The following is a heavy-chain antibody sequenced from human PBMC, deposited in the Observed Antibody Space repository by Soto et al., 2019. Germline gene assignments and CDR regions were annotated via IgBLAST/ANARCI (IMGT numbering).Heavy chain of an antibody. CDR2: IYYSGGT. D-gene: IGHD5-12*01. CDR3: ARANSAYDPLGMDV. CDR1: GGSVSSGSYY. J-gene: IGHJ6*02. Sequence: SETLSLTCTVSGGSVSSGSYYWSWIRQPPGKGLEWIGYIYYSGGTAYHPSLKSRVTISVDTSKTQFSLKMYSMTAADTAVYYCARANSAYDPLGMDVWGQGTTVTVYS. V-gene: IGHV4-61*01.